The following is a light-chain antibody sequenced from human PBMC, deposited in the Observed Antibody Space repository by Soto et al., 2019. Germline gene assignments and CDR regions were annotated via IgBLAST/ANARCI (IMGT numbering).Light chain of an antibody. J-gene: IGKJ1*01. CDR1: QTISSW. Sequence: DIQLTQTPSTLSASVGDEVTITCRASQTISSWLAWYQQKPGRAPKLLIYDASTLESGVPSRFSGSGSETEFTLTISRLQPDDFAVYYCQQYNSYSPWTFGQGTKVDNK. CDR2: DAS. CDR3: QQYNSYSPWT. V-gene: IGKV1-5*01.